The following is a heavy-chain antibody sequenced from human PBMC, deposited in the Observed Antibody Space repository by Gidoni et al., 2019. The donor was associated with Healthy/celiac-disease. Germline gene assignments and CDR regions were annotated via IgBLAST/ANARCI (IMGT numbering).Heavy chain of an antibody. Sequence: EVQLVESGGGLVQPGGSLRLSCAVSGFTFRNYSMNWVRQAPGKGLEWVSYISSSSSTIYYADSVKGRFTISRDNAKNSLYLQINSLRAEDTAVYYCAREQDTVTNFFHHESFDYWGQGTLVTVSS. D-gene: IGHD4-17*01. J-gene: IGHJ4*02. V-gene: IGHV3-48*01. CDR1: GFTFRNYS. CDR2: ISSSSSTI. CDR3: AREQDTVTNFFHHESFDY.